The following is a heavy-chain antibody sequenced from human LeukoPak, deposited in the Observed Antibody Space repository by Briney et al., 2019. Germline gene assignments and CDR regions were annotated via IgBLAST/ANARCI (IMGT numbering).Heavy chain of an antibody. CDR3: ARRGAWSGFYDY. CDR2: IYYSGGT. D-gene: IGHD3-3*01. J-gene: IGHJ4*02. V-gene: IGHV4-39*01. CDR1: GASISSSNYY. Sequence: SETLSLTCTVSGASISSSNYYWDWIRQPPGKGLEWIGSIYYSGGTYYNPSLKSRVTISVDTSKKQFSLKLSSVTAADTAVYYCARRGAWSGFYDYWGQGTLVTVSS.